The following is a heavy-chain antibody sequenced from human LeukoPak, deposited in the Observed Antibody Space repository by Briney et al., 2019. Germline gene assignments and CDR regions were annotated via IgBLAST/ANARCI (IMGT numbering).Heavy chain of an antibody. J-gene: IGHJ4*02. Sequence: SVKVSCKASGGTFSSYAISWVRQAPGQGLEWMGRIIPILGIANYAQKFQGRVTITADKSTSTAYMELSSPRSEDTAVYYCATPYYYDSSGYPIDYWGQGTLVTVSS. CDR3: ATPYYYDSSGYPIDY. CDR1: GGTFSSYA. CDR2: IIPILGIA. V-gene: IGHV1-69*04. D-gene: IGHD3-22*01.